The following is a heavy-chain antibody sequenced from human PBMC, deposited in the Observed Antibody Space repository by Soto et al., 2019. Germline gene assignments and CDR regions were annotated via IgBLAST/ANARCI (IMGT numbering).Heavy chain of an antibody. CDR3: ARLKYSSSWVGYYYYGMDV. D-gene: IGHD6-13*01. CDR2: IYYSGST. CDR1: GGSISSSSYY. V-gene: IGHV4-39*01. Sequence: SETLSLTCTVSGGSISSSSYYWGWVRQPPGKALEWIGSIYYSGSTYSNPSLKSRVTIYVDTSNNQFSLKLSSVTAADTAVYYCARLKYSSSWVGYYYYGMDVWGQGTTVT. J-gene: IGHJ6*02.